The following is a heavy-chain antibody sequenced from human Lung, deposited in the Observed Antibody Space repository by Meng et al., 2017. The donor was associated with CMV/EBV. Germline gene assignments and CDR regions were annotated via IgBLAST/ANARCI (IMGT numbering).Heavy chain of an antibody. CDR2: INPNSGGT. J-gene: IGHJ4*02. D-gene: IGHD1-26*01. CDR3: ARSRARKSFHET. Sequence: ASXXVSXKASGYTFTGYYMHWVRQAPGQGLEWMGWINPNSGGTNYAQKFQGRVTMTRDTSISTAYMELSRLRSDDTAVYYCARSRARKSFHETWGQGTLVTVSS. V-gene: IGHV1-2*02. CDR1: GYTFTGYY.